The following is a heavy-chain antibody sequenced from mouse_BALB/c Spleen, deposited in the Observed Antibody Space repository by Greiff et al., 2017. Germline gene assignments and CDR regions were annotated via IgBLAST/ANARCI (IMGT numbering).Heavy chain of an antibody. Sequence: EVQLVESGGGLVKPGGSLKLSCAASGFTFSSYAMSWVRQTPEKRLEWVATISSGGSYTYYPDSVKGRFTISRDNAKNTLYLQMSSLRSEDTAMYYCARLPHFDYWGQGTTLTVSS. CDR3: ARLPHFDY. CDR2: ISSGGSYT. J-gene: IGHJ2*01. CDR1: GFTFSSYA. V-gene: IGHV5-9-3*01.